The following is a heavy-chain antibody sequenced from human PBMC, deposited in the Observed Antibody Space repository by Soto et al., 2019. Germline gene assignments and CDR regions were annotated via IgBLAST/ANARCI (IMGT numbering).Heavy chain of an antibody. CDR3: ERENYYYKRSDSTNLGGLDI. D-gene: IGHD3-22*01. CDR1: GFTFSSYA. V-gene: IGHV3-23*01. Sequence: GGSLRLSCAASGFTFSSYAMSWVRQAPGKGLEWVSAISGSGGSTYYADSVKGRFTISRDNSRNTVYLEMNSLRAEDTAIFYCERENYYYKRSDSTNLGGLDIWGQGTEGTVSS. CDR2: ISGSGGST. J-gene: IGHJ3*02.